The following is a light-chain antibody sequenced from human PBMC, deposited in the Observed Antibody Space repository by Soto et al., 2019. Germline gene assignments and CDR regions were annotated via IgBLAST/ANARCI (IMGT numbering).Light chain of an antibody. CDR2: EVS. J-gene: IGLJ2*01. CDR1: SSDVGGYNY. CDR3: SSYTSSSLEV. Sequence: QSALTQPASVSGSPGQSITISCTGTSSDVGGYNYVSWYQQHPGKAPKLMIYEVSNRPSGVSNRFSGSKSGNTASLTISGLQAEDEADYYCSSYTSSSLEVFGGGTKLTVL. V-gene: IGLV2-14*01.